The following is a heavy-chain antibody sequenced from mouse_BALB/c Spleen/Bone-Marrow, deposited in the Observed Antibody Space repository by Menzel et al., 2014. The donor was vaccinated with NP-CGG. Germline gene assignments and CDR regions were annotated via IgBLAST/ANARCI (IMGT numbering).Heavy chain of an antibody. V-gene: IGHV5-17*02. D-gene: IGHD1-1*01. Sequence: EVKLMESGGGLVQPGGSRKLSCAASGFTFSSFGMHWGRQAPEKGLEWVAYISSVSSTIYYADTVKGRFTISRDNPKNTLFLQMTSLRSEDTAMYYCARRGSNHWYFDVWGAGTTVTVSS. CDR3: ARRGSNHWYFDV. J-gene: IGHJ1*01. CDR1: GFTFSSFG. CDR2: ISSVSSTI.